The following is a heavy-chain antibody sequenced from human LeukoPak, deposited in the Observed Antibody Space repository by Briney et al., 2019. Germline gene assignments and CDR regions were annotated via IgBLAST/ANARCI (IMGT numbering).Heavy chain of an antibody. CDR1: GFTFSDYY. CDR2: ISSGGSTI. V-gene: IGHV3-11*04. J-gene: IGHJ6*03. Sequence: GGSLRLSCAASGFTFSDYYMSWIRQAPGKGLEWVSYISSGGSTISYADSVKGRFTISRDNAKNTLNVQMNSLRAEDTAVYYCARAPRVPRELPLYYYYYMDVWGKGTTVTISS. CDR3: ARAPRVPRELPLYYYYYMDV. D-gene: IGHD1-7*01.